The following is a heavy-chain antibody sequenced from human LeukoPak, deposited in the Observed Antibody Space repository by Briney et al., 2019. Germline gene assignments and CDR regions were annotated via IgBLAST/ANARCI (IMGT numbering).Heavy chain of an antibody. Sequence: SETLSLTCAVYGGSFSGYYWSWIRQPPGKGLEWIGEINHSGSTNYNPSLKSRVTISVDTSKNQFSLKLSSVTAADTAVYYCARPEGSYYFDYWGQGTLVTVSS. J-gene: IGHJ4*02. CDR1: GGSFSGYY. D-gene: IGHD2-15*01. CDR2: INHSGST. V-gene: IGHV4-34*01. CDR3: ARPEGSYYFDY.